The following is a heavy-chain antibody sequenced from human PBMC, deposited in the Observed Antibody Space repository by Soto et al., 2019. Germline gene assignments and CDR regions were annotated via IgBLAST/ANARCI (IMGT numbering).Heavy chain of an antibody. CDR3: AKSVYNWNDGFFDY. V-gene: IGHV3-30*18. CDR2: ISYDGNNK. D-gene: IGHD1-1*01. Sequence: QVKLVESRGGVVQPGRSLRLSCAASGFTFSSYGMHWVRQAPGKGLQWVAVISYDGNNKYYADSVKGRFTISRDNSKNTLYLQMNSLRAEDTAVYYCAKSVYNWNDGFFDYWGQGTQVTVSS. J-gene: IGHJ4*02. CDR1: GFTFSSYG.